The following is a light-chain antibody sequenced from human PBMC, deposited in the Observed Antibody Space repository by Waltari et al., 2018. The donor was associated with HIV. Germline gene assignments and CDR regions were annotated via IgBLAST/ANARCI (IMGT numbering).Light chain of an antibody. V-gene: IGLV2-14*03. CDR2: DVD. CDR1: DHDFALYNL. J-gene: IGLJ2*01. CDR3: ASFMGDNTIV. Sequence: SAVTQPASVSGLPGQSTTVPCSGDDHDFALYNLVSWYQQYPGEPPKLILYDVDSRASGISDRFYGSKSGNTASLTISGLRAEDEAHYYCASFMGDNTIVFGGGTKVTVL.